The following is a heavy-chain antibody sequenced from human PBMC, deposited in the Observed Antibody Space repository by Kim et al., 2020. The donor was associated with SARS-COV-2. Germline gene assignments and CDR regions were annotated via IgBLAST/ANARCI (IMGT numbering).Heavy chain of an antibody. CDR2: ISRSSSYT. J-gene: IGHJ6*02. V-gene: IGHV3-11*05. D-gene: IGHD3-16*02. CDR3: ARVGYDYVWGSYRDYYYSYGMDV. Sequence: GGSLRLSCAASGFTFSDYYMSWIRQAPGKGLEWVSYISRSSSYTNYADSVKGRFTISRDNAKNSLYLQMNSLRAEDTAVYYCARVGYDYVWGSYRDYYYSYGMDVCGQGTTVTVSS. CDR1: GFTFSDYY.